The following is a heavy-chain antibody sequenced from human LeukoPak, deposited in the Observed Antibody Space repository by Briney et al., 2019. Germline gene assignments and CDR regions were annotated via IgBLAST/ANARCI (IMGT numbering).Heavy chain of an antibody. V-gene: IGHV3-23*01. CDR3: AKRIKVGGNYYMDV. J-gene: IGHJ6*03. CDR1: GFTFSSYA. Sequence: GGSLRLSCAASGFTFSSYAMSWVRQAPGKGLEWVSAISGSGGSTYYGDSVKGRFTISRDNSKNTLFLQMSSLRAEDTAVYYCAKRIKVGGNYYMDVWGRGTTVIVSS. CDR2: ISGSGGST. D-gene: IGHD2-21*01.